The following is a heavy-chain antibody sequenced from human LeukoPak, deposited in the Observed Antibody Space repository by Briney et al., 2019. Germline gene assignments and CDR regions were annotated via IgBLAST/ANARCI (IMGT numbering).Heavy chain of an antibody. V-gene: IGHV3-21*01. J-gene: IGHJ4*02. D-gene: IGHD2-21*02. Sequence: PGGSLRLSCAASGFIFSSYAMNWVRQVPGKGLEWVSTISCNGIYIFYADSVRGRFTISRDNAKNTLYLQMNSLRAEDTAVYYCARDHDYYFDYWGQGTLVTVSS. CDR2: ISCNGIYI. CDR1: GFIFSSYA. CDR3: ARDHDYYFDY.